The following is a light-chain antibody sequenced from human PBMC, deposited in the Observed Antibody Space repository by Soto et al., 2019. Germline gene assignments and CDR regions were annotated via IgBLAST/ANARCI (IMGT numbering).Light chain of an antibody. Sequence: QSVLTQPPSVSGAPGQRVTLSCTGNSSNLGAGYDVHWYQQLPGAAPKLVIFGNRNRPSGVPERVSASKSGNTASLTVSGLRAEDEADYYCSSYAGSNNFVFGSGTKLTVL. CDR2: GNR. J-gene: IGLJ1*01. V-gene: IGLV1-40*01. CDR3: SSYAGSNNFV. CDR1: SSNLGAGYD.